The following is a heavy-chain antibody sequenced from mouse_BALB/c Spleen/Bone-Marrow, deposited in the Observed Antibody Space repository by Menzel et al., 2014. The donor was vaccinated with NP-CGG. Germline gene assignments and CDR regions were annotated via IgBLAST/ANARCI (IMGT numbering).Heavy chain of an antibody. J-gene: IGHJ4*01. CDR2: INPSNGGT. V-gene: IGHV1S81*02. Sequence: VQLQQSGAELAKPGASVKLSCKASGYTFSSDYMYWVKQRPGQGLEWIGEINPSNGGTNFNEKFKSKATLTVDKSSSTAYMQLSSLTSEDSAVHYCTRSRRAMDYWGQGTSVTVSS. CDR1: GYTFSSDY. CDR3: TRSRRAMDY. D-gene: IGHD2-12*01.